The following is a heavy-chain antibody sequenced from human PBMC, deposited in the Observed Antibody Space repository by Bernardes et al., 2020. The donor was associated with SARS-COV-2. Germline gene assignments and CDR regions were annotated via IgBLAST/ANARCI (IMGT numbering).Heavy chain of an antibody. CDR2: TSYRSKWNY. CDR3: ARGANYAMGV. CDR1: GDSVSSNSAV. Sequence: SPTRSRTVAISGDSVSSNSAVWHLIRQSPSRGLEWLGRTSYRSKWNYDYAVSVKSRITISPDTSKNQFSLELTSVTPEDTAVYYCARGANYAMGVWGQGTTVTVSS. J-gene: IGHJ6*02. V-gene: IGHV6-1*01.